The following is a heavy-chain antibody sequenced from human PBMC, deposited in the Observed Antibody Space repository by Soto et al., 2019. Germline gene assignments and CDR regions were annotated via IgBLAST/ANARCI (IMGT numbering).Heavy chain of an antibody. CDR3: ARVVNCGGDCYYYYYYGMDV. CDR1: GGSISSYY. CDR2: IYYSGST. J-gene: IGHJ6*02. V-gene: IGHV4-59*01. Sequence: SETLSLTCPVSGGSISSYYWSWIRHPPGKGLEWIGYIYYSGSTNYNPSLKSRVTISVDTSKSQFSLKLSSVTAADTAVYYCARVVNCGGDCYYYYYYGMDVWGQGTTVTVSS. D-gene: IGHD2-21*02.